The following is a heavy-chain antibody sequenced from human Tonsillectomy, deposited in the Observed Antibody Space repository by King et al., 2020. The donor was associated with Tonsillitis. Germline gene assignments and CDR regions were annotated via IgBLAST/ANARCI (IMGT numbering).Heavy chain of an antibody. D-gene: IGHD6-13*01. J-gene: IGHJ4*02. V-gene: IGHV1-18*01. CDR1: GYTFTSYG. CDR3: ARGYSTSWYGSPPGPFDY. Sequence: QLVQSGAEVKKPGASVKVSCKASGYTFTSYGISWVRQAPGQGLEWMGWISAYNGNTNYAQKLQGRVTMTTDTSTSTACMDLRSLRSDDTAVYYCARGYSTSWYGSPPGPFDYWGQGTLVTVSS. CDR2: ISAYNGNT.